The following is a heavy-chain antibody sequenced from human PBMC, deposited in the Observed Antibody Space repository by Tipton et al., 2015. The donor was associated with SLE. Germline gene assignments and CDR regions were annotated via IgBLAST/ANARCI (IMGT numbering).Heavy chain of an antibody. D-gene: IGHD2-2*01. J-gene: IGHJ5*02. CDR2: INPNGGFT. V-gene: IGHV1-46*01. CDR3: ARDGHHLLTVGWFDP. Sequence: QLVQSGAEVKKPGASVKVACKASGYTFTSFFLHWVRQAPGQGLEWMGIINPNGGFTSYAQKFRGRVTMTGDTSTSTGYMELSSLRSDDTAVYYCARDGHHLLTVGWFDPWGQGTLVTVSS. CDR1: GYTFTSFF.